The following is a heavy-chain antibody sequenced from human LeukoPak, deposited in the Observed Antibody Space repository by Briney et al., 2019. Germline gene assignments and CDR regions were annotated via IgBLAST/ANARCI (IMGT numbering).Heavy chain of an antibody. V-gene: IGHV3-48*01. Sequence: GGSLRLSCAASGFTFSSYSMNWVRQAPGKGLEWVSYISSSSSTIYYADSVKGRFTISRDNAKNSLYLQMNSLRAEDTAVYYCARDGSGYSSSWYSYFDYWGQGTLVTVSS. D-gene: IGHD6-13*01. CDR2: ISSSSSTI. J-gene: IGHJ4*02. CDR3: ARDGSGYSSSWYSYFDY. CDR1: GFTFSSYS.